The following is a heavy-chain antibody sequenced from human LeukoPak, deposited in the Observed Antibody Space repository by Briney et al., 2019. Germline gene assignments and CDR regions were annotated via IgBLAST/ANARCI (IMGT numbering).Heavy chain of an antibody. Sequence: GGSLRLSCAASGFTFSSYGMHWVRQAPGKGLEWVAVISYDGSNKYYADSVKGRFTISRDNSKNTLYLQMNSLRAEDTAVYYRAKEGAILRGYSVTFFDYWGQGTLVTVSS. CDR2: ISYDGSNK. V-gene: IGHV3-30*18. CDR1: GFTFSSYG. D-gene: IGHD5/OR15-5a*01. J-gene: IGHJ4*02. CDR3: AKEGAILRGYSVTFFDY.